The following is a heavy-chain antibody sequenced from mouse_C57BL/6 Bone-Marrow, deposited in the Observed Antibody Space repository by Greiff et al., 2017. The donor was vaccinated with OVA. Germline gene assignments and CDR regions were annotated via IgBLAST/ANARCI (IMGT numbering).Heavy chain of an antibody. Sequence: QVQLQQPGPELVKPGASVKLSCKASGYTFTSYWIHWVKQRPGQGLEWIGNINPRNGGTDYSEKFKSKATLTVDKSSSTAYMQLSSLSSEESAAYYCARGWLPYAMDYWGQGTSVTVSA. D-gene: IGHD2-3*01. J-gene: IGHJ4*01. CDR2: INPRNGGT. CDR3: ARGWLPYAMDY. CDR1: GYTFTSYW. V-gene: IGHV1-53*01.